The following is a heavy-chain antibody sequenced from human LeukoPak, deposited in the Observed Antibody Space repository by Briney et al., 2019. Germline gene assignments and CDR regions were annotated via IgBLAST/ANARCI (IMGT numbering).Heavy chain of an antibody. Sequence: GGSLRLSCAVSGFTFDDYAMHWVRQVPGKGLEWVSGISWNSDTIGYADSVKGRFTISRDNAKNSLYLQMNSLRAEDTAFYYCATNGGGDSGYGNFDYWGQGTLVTVSS. V-gene: IGHV3-9*01. J-gene: IGHJ4*02. CDR1: GFTFDDYA. D-gene: IGHD5-12*01. CDR2: ISWNSDTI. CDR3: ATNGGGDSGYGNFDY.